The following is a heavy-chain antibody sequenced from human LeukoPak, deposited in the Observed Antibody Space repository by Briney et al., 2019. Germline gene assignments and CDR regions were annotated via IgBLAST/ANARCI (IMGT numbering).Heavy chain of an antibody. J-gene: IGHJ4*02. CDR2: ILKDGSDA. V-gene: IGHV3-30-3*01. Sequence: GGSLRLSCTASAFTFNNFPMHWVRQAPGKGLGWVTLILKDGSDAFYADSVKGRFTISRDNSENTLFLQMNSLRAEDTAIYYCARDFHYFFDYCGQGTLVTVSS. D-gene: IGHD3-9*01. CDR1: AFTFNNFP. CDR3: ARDFHYFFDY.